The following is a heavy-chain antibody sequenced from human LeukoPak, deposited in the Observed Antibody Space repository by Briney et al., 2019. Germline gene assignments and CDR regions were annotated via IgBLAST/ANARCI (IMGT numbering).Heavy chain of an antibody. CDR3: ARDLPDYHDSSGRSNL. Sequence: ASVKVSCKASGYTFTGYYMHWVRQAPGQGLEWMGRINPNSGGTNYAQKFQGRVTMTRDTSISTAYMELSRLRSDDTAVYYCARDLPDYHDSSGRSNLWGQGTLVTVSS. J-gene: IGHJ4*02. CDR1: GYTFTGYY. CDR2: INPNSGGT. D-gene: IGHD3-22*01. V-gene: IGHV1-2*06.